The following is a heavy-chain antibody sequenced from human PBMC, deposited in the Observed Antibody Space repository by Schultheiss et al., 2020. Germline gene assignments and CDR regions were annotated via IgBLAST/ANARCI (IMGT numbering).Heavy chain of an antibody. CDR2: IYYSGST. V-gene: IGHV4-59*08. CDR1: GGSFSGYY. Sequence: SETLSLTCAVYGGSFSGYYWGWIRQPPGKGLEWIGYIYYSGSTNYNPSLKSRVTMSVDTSKNQFSLKLLSVTAADTAVYFCAGQLLRRVDPSRHVGGSLASWGPGTLVTVSS. D-gene: IGHD3-22*01. CDR3: AGQLLRRVDPSRHVGGSLAS. J-gene: IGHJ5*02.